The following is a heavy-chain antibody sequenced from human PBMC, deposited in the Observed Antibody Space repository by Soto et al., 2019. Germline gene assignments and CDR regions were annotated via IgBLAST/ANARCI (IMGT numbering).Heavy chain of an antibody. CDR1: GFVFKDSS. V-gene: IGHV3-73*01. CDR2: IRDRAYSYAT. Sequence: VLLVESGGGLVQPGGALKLSCAASGFVFKDSSIHWVRQASGKGLEWVGRIRDRAYSYATAYAASVKGRFTISRDDSSNTAYLQMNSLKTEDTAIYYCTRLISAAQDHWGQGTLVTVSS. D-gene: IGHD3-10*01. CDR3: TRLISAAQDH. J-gene: IGHJ4*02.